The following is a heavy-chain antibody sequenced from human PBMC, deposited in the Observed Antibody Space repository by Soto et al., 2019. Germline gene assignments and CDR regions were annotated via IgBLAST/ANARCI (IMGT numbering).Heavy chain of an antibody. CDR1: GFSLTTGKMG. V-gene: IGHV2-26*01. J-gene: IGHJ6*02. CDR2: IFSDNER. CDR3: ARMKVDSYQFYYAMDV. Sequence: SGPTLVNPTETLTLTCTVPGFSLTTGKMGVSWIRQPPGKALEWLAHIFSDNERSYSTSLQGRLTISKDTSGSQVVLSMTNVDPVDTATYYCARMKVDSYQFYYAMDVWGQGTTVTVSS. D-gene: IGHD3-9*01.